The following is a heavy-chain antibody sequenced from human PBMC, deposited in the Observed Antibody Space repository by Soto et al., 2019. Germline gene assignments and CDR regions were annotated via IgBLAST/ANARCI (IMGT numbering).Heavy chain of an antibody. J-gene: IGHJ6*02. CDR2: IIPMFDAA. CDR3: ARGYASGSYYYSVMDV. CDR1: GGTFSSYA. Sequence: SVKVSCKASGGTFSSYAISWVRQAPGQGLEWMGGIIPMFDAANYAQKFQGRVTITADESTSTAYMELISLTSDDTAVYYCARGYASGSYYYSVMDVWGQGTTVTSP. V-gene: IGHV1-69*13. D-gene: IGHD3-10*01.